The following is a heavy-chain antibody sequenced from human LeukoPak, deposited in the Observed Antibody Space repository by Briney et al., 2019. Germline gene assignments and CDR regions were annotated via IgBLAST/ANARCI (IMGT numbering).Heavy chain of an antibody. CDR1: GGSLSSVSISSYY. J-gene: IGHJ4*02. D-gene: IGHD3-22*01. V-gene: IGHV4-61*01. CDR2: IYHSGST. Sequence: PSETLSLTCTVSGGSLSSVSISSYYWSWIRQSPGKGLEWIGEIYHSGSTNYNPSLKSRVTISVETSKNQFSLKLRSVTAADTAVYYCARVTGYMIEDYFDYWGQGTLVTVSS. CDR3: ARVTGYMIEDYFDY.